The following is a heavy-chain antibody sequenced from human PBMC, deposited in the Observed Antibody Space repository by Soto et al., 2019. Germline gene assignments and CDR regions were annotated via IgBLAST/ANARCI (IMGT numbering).Heavy chain of an antibody. J-gene: IGHJ6*02. D-gene: IGHD6-19*01. V-gene: IGHV3-53*01. CDR2: IYSGGTT. CDR3: ARDRFGEDTGGWSPYYYHCMDV. CDR1: GLAVSSNY. Sequence: GGSLRLSCASSGLAVSSNYMSWVRQAPGKGLEWVSLIYSGGTTHYADFVKGRFATSRDISKNTLFLQMNSLRAEDTAVYYCARDRFGEDTGGWSPYYYHCMDVWGQGTTVTVSS.